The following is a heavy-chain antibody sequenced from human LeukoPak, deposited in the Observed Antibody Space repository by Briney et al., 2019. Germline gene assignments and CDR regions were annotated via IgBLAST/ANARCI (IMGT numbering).Heavy chain of an antibody. Sequence: GGSLRLSCAASGFTFSTYAMSWVRQAPGKGLEWVSSISGSGGSTYFADSVKGRFTISRDNSGTTLYLQMNSLRAEDTAVYYCAKGWMDLSFDYWGQGILVAVSS. J-gene: IGHJ4*02. CDR1: GFTFSTYA. CDR3: AKGWMDLSFDY. D-gene: IGHD2-2*03. CDR2: ISGSGGST. V-gene: IGHV3-23*01.